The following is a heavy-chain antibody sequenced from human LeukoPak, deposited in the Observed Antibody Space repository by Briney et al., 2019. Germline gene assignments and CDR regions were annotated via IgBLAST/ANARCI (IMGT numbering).Heavy chain of an antibody. V-gene: IGHV3-64*01. D-gene: IGHD3-22*01. J-gene: IGHJ4*02. CDR1: GFTFSSYA. CDR3: AQYDSSGYYVY. CDR2: ISSNGGST. Sequence: GGSLRLSCSASGFTFSSYAMHWVRQAPGKGLEYVSAISSNGGSTYYANSVKGRFAISRDNSKNTLYLQMGSLRAGDMAVYYCAQYDSSGYYVYWGQGTLVTVSS.